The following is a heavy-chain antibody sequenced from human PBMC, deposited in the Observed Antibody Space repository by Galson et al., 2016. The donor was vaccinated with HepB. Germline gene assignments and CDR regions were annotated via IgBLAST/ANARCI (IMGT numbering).Heavy chain of an antibody. CDR3: AKKSPGKELSPPDY. Sequence: SLRLSCAASGFTFSIYGMHWIRQAPGEGLEWVATTSSDESVKHYADPVQGRFTISKDNFKNTLYLQMNSLRAEDTAVYYCAKKSPGKELSPPDYWGQGTLVTVSS. CDR2: TSSDESVK. D-gene: IGHD1-26*01. V-gene: IGHV3-30*18. CDR1: GFTFSIYG. J-gene: IGHJ4*02.